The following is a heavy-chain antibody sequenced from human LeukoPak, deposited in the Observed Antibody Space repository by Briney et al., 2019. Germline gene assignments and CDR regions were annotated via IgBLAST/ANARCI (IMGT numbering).Heavy chain of an antibody. CDR1: GGSISSSSYY. J-gene: IGHJ5*02. V-gene: IGHV4-39*01. Sequence: SETLSLTCTVSGGSISSSSYYWGWIRQPPGKGLEWIGSIYYSGSTYYNPSLKSRVTISVDTSKNQFSLKLSSVTAADTAVYYCARLSHVLLWFGELSWFDPWGQGTLVTVSS. CDR3: ARLSHVLLWFGELSWFDP. D-gene: IGHD3-10*01. CDR2: IYYSGST.